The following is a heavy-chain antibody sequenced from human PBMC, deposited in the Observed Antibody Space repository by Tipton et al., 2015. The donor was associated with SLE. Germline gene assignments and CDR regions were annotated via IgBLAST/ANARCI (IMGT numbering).Heavy chain of an antibody. J-gene: IGHJ5*02. Sequence: SLRLSCIASGFTFSKFGMNWVRQAPGKGLVWVSRIYSDGSSTKYADSVKGRFTISRDNAKNTLFLQMDSLRAEDTALYYCAKGGRSSSWTNWFDRWGQGTLVTVST. CDR2: IYSDGSST. CDR1: GFTFSKFG. V-gene: IGHV3-74*03. D-gene: IGHD6-13*01. CDR3: AKGGRSSSWTNWFDR.